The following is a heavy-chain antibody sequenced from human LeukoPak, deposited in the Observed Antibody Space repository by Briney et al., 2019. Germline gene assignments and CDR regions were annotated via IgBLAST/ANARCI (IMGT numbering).Heavy chain of an antibody. CDR3: ARTRWLAADY. Sequence: SETLSLTCAVYGGSFSGYYWSWIRQPPGKGLEWIGYIYYSGSTNYNPSLKSRVTISVDTSKNQFSLKLSSVTAADTAVYYCARTRWLAADYWGQGTLVTVSS. V-gene: IGHV4-59*08. D-gene: IGHD6-19*01. J-gene: IGHJ4*02. CDR2: IYYSGST. CDR1: GGSFSGYY.